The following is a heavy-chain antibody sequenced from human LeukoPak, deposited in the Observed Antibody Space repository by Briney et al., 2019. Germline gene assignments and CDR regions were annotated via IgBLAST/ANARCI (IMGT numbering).Heavy chain of an antibody. J-gene: IGHJ4*02. CDR3: ARGHPSATGYSSGWYFHY. D-gene: IGHD6-19*01. CDR2: INPSADST. Sequence: ASAKVSCKASGYTFTSYYIHWVRQAPGQGLEWMGIINPSADSTNYAQKFQGRVTMTRDMSTSTVYMDLSSLTSEDTAVYYCARGHPSATGYSSGWYFHYWGQGTLVTVSS. CDR1: GYTFTSYY. V-gene: IGHV1-46*01.